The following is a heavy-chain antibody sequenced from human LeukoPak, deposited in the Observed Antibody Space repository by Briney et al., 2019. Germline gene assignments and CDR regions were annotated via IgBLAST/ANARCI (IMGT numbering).Heavy chain of an antibody. Sequence: GGSLRLSCAASGFTFSSYEMNWVRQAPGKGLEWVSYISSSGSNIYYEDSVKGRFTISRDNAKNSLYLQMNSLRAEDTAVYYCARDIKGYIGYFDYWGQGTLVTVSS. V-gene: IGHV3-48*03. CDR1: GFTFSSYE. CDR2: ISSSGSNI. J-gene: IGHJ4*02. CDR3: ARDIKGYIGYFDY. D-gene: IGHD5-18*01.